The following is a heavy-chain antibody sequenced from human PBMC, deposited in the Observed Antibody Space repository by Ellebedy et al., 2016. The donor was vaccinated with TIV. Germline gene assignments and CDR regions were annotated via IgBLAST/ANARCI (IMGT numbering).Heavy chain of an antibody. J-gene: IGHJ3*02. Sequence: SETLSLTXTVSGGSISSGDYYWSWIRQPPGKGLEWIGYIYYSGSTYYNPSLKSRVTISVDTSKNQFSLKLSSVTAADTAVYYCARDPNCSGGSCYSYGAFDIWGQGTMVTVSS. CDR3: ARDPNCSGGSCYSYGAFDI. V-gene: IGHV4-30-4*01. D-gene: IGHD2-15*01. CDR1: GGSISSGDYY. CDR2: IYYSGST.